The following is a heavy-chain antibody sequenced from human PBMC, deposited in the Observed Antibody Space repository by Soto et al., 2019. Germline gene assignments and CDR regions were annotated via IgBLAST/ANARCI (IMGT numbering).Heavy chain of an antibody. CDR1: GGSISSYY. CDR2: IYHSGST. CDR3: ARLPLY. J-gene: IGHJ4*02. Sequence: PSETLSLTCTVSGGSISSYYWSWIRQPPGKGLEWIGYIYHSGSTYYNPSLKSRVTISVDRSKNQFSLKLSSVTAADTAVYYCARLPLYWGQGTLVTVSS. V-gene: IGHV4-59*12.